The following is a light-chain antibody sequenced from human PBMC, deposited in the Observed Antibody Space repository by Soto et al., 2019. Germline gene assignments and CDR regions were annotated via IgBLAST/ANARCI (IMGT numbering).Light chain of an antibody. J-gene: IGLJ2*01. CDR1: CSDVGGYNY. CDR2: DVS. CDR3: SSFTSTSTVI. Sequence: QSALTQPASVSGSPGQSITISCTGTCSDVGGYNYVSWYQQRPGKAPKLMIYDVSNRPSGVSDRFSGSKSGNTASLTISGLQAEDEADYYCSSFTSTSTVIFGGGTKLTVL. V-gene: IGLV2-14*01.